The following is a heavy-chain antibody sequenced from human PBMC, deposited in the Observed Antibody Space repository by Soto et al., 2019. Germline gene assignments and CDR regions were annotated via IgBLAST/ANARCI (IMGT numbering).Heavy chain of an antibody. CDR1: GFTFRVYA. V-gene: IGHV3-23*01. CDR2: IGGTGNTT. D-gene: IGHD2-2*01. CDR3: ARIRQLLFVS. Sequence: PGGSLRLSCAASGFTFRVYAMSWFRQAPGGGLEWVSAIGGTGNTTYYADSVKGRFTIARDNSRDTLYLQMTSLRVEDTAVYYCARIRQLLFVSWGQGTLVTVSS. J-gene: IGHJ4*02.